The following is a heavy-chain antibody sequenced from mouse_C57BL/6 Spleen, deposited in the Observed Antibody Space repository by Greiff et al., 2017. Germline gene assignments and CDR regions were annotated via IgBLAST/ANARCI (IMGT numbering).Heavy chain of an antibody. CDR1: GYTFTSYW. CDR3: ARGLYYGSSSWFAY. Sequence: QVQLQQPGAELVMPGASVKLSCKASGYTFTSYWMHWVKQRPGPGLEWIGEIDPSDSYTNYNQKFKGKSTLTVDKSSSTAYMQLSSLTSEDSAVYYCARGLYYGSSSWFAYWGQGTLVTVSA. CDR2: IDPSDSYT. D-gene: IGHD1-1*01. V-gene: IGHV1-69*01. J-gene: IGHJ3*01.